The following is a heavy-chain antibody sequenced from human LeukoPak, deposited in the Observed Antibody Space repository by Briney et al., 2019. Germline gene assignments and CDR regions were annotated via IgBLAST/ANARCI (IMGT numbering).Heavy chain of an antibody. D-gene: IGHD2-2*01. J-gene: IGHJ4*02. CDR3: ARGRGRLVPVDY. V-gene: IGHV4-59*01. CDR1: GGSISSYY. Sequence: PSETLSLTCTVSGGSISSYYWSWIRQPPGKGLEWIGYIYYSGSTNYNPSLKSRVTISVDTSKNQFSLKLKSVTAADTAVYYCARGRGRLVPVDYWGQGTLVTVSS. CDR2: IYYSGST.